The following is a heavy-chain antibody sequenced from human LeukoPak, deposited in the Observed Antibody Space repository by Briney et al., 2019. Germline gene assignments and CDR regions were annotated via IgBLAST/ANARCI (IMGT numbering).Heavy chain of an antibody. Sequence: GGSLRLSCAASGFTFSSYSMSWVRQAPGKGLEWVSSISSSSSYIYYADSVKGRVTISRDNAKNSLYLQMDSLRAEDTAVYYCARVRDCSSTSCYGPDDAFDIWGQGTMVTVSS. CDR3: ARVRDCSSTSCYGPDDAFDI. CDR2: ISSSSSYI. D-gene: IGHD2-2*01. J-gene: IGHJ3*02. V-gene: IGHV3-21*01. CDR1: GFTFSSYS.